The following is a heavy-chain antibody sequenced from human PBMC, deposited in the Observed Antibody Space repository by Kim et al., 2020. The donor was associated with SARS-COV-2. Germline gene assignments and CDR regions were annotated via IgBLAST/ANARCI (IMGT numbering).Heavy chain of an antibody. CDR3: ARQGSTVTGFFFDP. D-gene: IGHD4-17*01. J-gene: IGHJ5*02. Sequence: TPSLKSRVTISVATSKNQSSLKLSAVTAADTAVYYCARQGSTVTGFFFDPWGQGTLVTVSS. V-gene: IGHV4-39*01.